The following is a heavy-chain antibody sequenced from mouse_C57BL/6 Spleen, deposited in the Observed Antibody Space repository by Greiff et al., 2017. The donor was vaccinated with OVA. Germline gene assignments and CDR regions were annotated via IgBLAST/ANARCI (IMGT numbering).Heavy chain of an antibody. Sequence: VQRVESGAELVKPGASVKMSCKASGYTFTTSPIEWMKQNHGKSLEWIGNFHPYNDDTTSNEKFKGKGTLTVEKSSCTVYLELSRLTSGDSDVYYGARGYGNYGYFGVWGTGATVTV. V-gene: IGHV1-47*01. CDR1: GYTFTTSP. J-gene: IGHJ1*03. CDR2: FHPYNDDT. D-gene: IGHD2-10*02. CDR3: ARGYGNYGYFGV.